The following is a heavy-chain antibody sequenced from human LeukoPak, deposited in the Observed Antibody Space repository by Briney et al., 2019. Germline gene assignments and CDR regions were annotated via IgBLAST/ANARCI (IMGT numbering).Heavy chain of an antibody. J-gene: IGHJ4*02. CDR1: GFTFSNYA. D-gene: IGHD1-26*01. Sequence: GGSLRLSCAASGFTFSNYAMSWVRQAPGKGPEWVSAINTNSGSIYYTDSVEGRFTTSRDNSKNTLYLQMNDLRPEDTAVYSCAKQSPYGGRFGVDDDWGRGTLVTVSS. CDR2: INTNSGSI. V-gene: IGHV3-23*01. CDR3: AKQSPYGGRFGVDDD.